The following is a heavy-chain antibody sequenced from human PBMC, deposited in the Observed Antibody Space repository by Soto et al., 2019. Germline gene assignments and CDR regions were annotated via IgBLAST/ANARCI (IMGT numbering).Heavy chain of an antibody. D-gene: IGHD3-10*01. CDR2: ISSSSSYI. Sequence: PGGSLRLSCAASGFTFSSYSMNWVRQAPGKGLEWVSSISSSSSYIYYADSVKGRFTISRDNAKNSLCLQMNSLRAEDTAVYYCARDEVLWFGELSNPRLDYWGQGTLVTVSS. V-gene: IGHV3-21*01. J-gene: IGHJ4*02. CDR3: ARDEVLWFGELSNPRLDY. CDR1: GFTFSSYS.